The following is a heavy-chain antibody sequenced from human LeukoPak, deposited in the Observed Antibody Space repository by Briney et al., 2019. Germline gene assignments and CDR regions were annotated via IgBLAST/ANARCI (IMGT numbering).Heavy chain of an antibody. Sequence: PGRSLRLSCAASGFSFDDYAMHWVRQAPGKGLEWVSAISGSGGSTYYADSVKGRFTISRDNSKNTLYLQMNSLRAEDTAVYYCAKGAYSYGPSSHWGQGTLVTVSS. D-gene: IGHD5-18*01. CDR1: GFSFDDYA. J-gene: IGHJ4*02. CDR2: ISGSGGST. V-gene: IGHV3-23*01. CDR3: AKGAYSYGPSSH.